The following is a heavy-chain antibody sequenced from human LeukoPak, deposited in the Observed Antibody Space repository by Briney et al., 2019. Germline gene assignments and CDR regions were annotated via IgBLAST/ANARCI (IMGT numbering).Heavy chain of an antibody. CDR2: IIPIFGTA. CDR3: AKTYCSGGSCYSVGAFDI. Sequence: SVKVSCKASGGTFSSYAISWVRQAPGQGLEWMGRIIPIFGTANYAQKFQGRVTITTDESTSTAYMELSSLRSEDTAVYYCAKTYCSGGSCYSVGAFDIWGQGTMVTVSS. J-gene: IGHJ3*02. V-gene: IGHV1-69*05. D-gene: IGHD2-15*01. CDR1: GGTFSSYA.